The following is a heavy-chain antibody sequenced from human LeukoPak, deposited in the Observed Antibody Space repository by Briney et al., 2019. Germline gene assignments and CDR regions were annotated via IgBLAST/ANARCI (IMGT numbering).Heavy chain of an antibody. D-gene: IGHD3-9*01. J-gene: IGHJ4*02. CDR2: INPNSGGT. V-gene: IGHV1-2*02. Sequence: ASVKVSCKASGYTFTGYYMHWVRQAPGQGLEWMGWINPNSGGTNYAQKFQGRVTMTRDTSISTAYMELSRMRSDDTAVYYCARGMGLRYFDWLLPNEDEGGYFDYWGQGTLVTVSS. CDR1: GYTFTGYY. CDR3: ARGMGLRYFDWLLPNEDEGGYFDY.